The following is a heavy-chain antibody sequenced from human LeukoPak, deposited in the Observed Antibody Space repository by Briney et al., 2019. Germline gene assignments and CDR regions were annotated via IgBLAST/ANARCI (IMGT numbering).Heavy chain of an antibody. CDR1: GGSISSNSYY. Sequence: PSETLSLTCAVSGGSISSNSYYWGWIRQPPGKGLEWIGSIYYSGSTNYNPSLKSRVTISVDTSKNQFSLKLSSVTAADTAVYYCARGLNYCSSTSCYYGALDYWGQGTLVTVSS. CDR3: ARGLNYCSSTSCYYGALDY. CDR2: IYYSGST. V-gene: IGHV4-39*07. J-gene: IGHJ4*02. D-gene: IGHD2-2*01.